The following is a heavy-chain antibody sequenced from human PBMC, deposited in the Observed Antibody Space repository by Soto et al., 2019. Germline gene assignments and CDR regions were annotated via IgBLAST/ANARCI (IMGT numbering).Heavy chain of an antibody. Sequence: SVKVSCKASGGTFSSYAISWVRQAPGQRPEWMGGIIPIFGTANYAQKFQGRVTVTADESTSTAYMELSSLGSEDTAVYYCARGLYYGSGSYYPIYYYYGMDVWVQWTTVTVSS. CDR1: GGTFSSYA. V-gene: IGHV1-69*13. CDR3: ARGLYYGSGSYYPIYYYYGMDV. J-gene: IGHJ6*02. D-gene: IGHD3-10*01. CDR2: IIPIFGTA.